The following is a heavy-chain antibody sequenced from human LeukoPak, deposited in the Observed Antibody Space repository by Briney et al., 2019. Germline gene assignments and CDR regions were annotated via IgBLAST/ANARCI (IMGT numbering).Heavy chain of an antibody. D-gene: IGHD6-6*01. CDR3: AREGSSSSGGLGDY. J-gene: IGHJ4*02. CDR1: GGSISSYY. Sequence: PSETLSLTCTVSGGSISSYYWSWIRQPPGKGLEWIGYIYYSGSTNYNPSLKSRVTISVDTSKNQFSLKLSSVTAADTAVYYCAREGSSSSGGLGDYWGQGTLVTVSS. CDR2: IYYSGST. V-gene: IGHV4-59*12.